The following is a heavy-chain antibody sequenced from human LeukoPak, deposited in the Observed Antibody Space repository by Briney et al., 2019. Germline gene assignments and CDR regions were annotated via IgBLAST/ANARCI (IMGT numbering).Heavy chain of an antibody. J-gene: IGHJ4*02. Sequence: ASVKVSCKASGGTFSSYAISWVRQAPGQGLEWMGRIIPIFGTANYAQKFQGRVTITADKSTSTAYMELSSLRSEDTAVYYCARVAQHGTAGVRGVMPYDYWGQGTLATVSS. D-gene: IGHD3-10*01. V-gene: IGHV1-69*06. CDR2: IIPIFGTA. CDR1: GGTFSSYA. CDR3: ARVAQHGTAGVRGVMPYDY.